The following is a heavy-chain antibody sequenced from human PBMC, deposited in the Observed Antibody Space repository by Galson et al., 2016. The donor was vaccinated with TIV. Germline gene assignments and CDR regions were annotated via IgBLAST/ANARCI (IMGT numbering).Heavy chain of an antibody. CDR1: GGTFSSNA. J-gene: IGHJ6*02. CDR3: ARAQVTAARGWYYYYGMDV. Sequence: SVKVSCKASGGTFSSNAINWVRQAPGQGLEWMGGIIPKSGTANYAQKFQGRVTITADESTSTAYMGLSSLTSEDTAVYYCARAQVTAARGWYYYYGMDVWGQGTTVTVSS. D-gene: IGHD6-6*01. V-gene: IGHV1-69*13. CDR2: IIPKSGTA.